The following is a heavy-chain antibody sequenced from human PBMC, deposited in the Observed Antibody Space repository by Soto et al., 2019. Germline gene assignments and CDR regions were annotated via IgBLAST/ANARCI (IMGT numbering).Heavy chain of an antibody. CDR2: IFNSGTI. CDR1: GAPVNSYY. J-gene: IGHJ6*02. CDR3: GRDLLATASARWYFYYGLDV. Sequence: QVELQESGPGLVKPSETLSLACSVFGAPVNSYYWSWIRQSPGRGLEWIGHIFNSGTIHYNPSLKSRVTMSVDSSKNQVSLKMNSVTAADTAIYYCGRDLLATASARWYFYYGLDVWGQGTAVTVSS. V-gene: IGHV4-59*02. D-gene: IGHD3-3*02.